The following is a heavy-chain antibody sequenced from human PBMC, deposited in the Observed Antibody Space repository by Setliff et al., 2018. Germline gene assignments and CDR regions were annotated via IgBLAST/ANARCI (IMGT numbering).Heavy chain of an antibody. CDR3: ARSPPNRGVGQGHHMDV. CDR1: GYTFISYG. V-gene: IGHV1-18*01. D-gene: IGHD1-26*01. CDR2: ISPYNGDT. Sequence: ASVKVSCKTSGYTFISYGISWVRRAPGQGLEWIGWISPYNGDTKYAQKLQDRVTMTTDTSTSTAYVEVRSLRADDTAVYYCARSPPNRGVGQGHHMDVWGKGTTVTVSS. J-gene: IGHJ6*03.